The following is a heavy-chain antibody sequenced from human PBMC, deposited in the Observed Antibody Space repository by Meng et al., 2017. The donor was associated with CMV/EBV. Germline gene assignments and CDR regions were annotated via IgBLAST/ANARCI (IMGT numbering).Heavy chain of an antibody. J-gene: IGHJ4*02. CDR1: VRNRKNYN. Sequence: EAGPGRVKTSETLSLTCIVSVRNRKNYNWNWVRQPAGQGLEWIGLIQVIGHTVYNPSLKSRVTVSLDASKSQFSLTLNSVTAADTATYYCAGSRPGGGACDYWGQGILVTVSS. CDR2: IQVIGHT. V-gene: IGHV4-4*07. D-gene: IGHD3-16*01. CDR3: AGSRPGGGACDY.